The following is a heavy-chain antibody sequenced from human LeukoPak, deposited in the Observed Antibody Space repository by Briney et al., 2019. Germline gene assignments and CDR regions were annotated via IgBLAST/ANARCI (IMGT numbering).Heavy chain of an antibody. CDR1: GGSISSGSYY. D-gene: IGHD3-3*01. CDR3: ARTPDHDFWSGYFEVGAFDI. Sequence: SQTLSLTCTVSGGSISSGSYYWSWIRQPAGKGLEWIGRIYTSGSTNYNPSLKSRVTISVDTSKNQFSLKLSSVTAADTAVYYCARTPDHDFWSGYFEVGAFDIWGQGTMVTVSS. V-gene: IGHV4-61*02. CDR2: IYTSGST. J-gene: IGHJ3*02.